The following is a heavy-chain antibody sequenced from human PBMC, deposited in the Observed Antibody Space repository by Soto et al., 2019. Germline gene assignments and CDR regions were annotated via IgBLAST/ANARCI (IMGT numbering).Heavy chain of an antibody. Sequence: ASVKVSCKASGYTFTSYGISWVRQAPGQGLEWMGWISAYNGNTNYAQKLQGRVTMTTDTSTSTAYMELRSLRSDDTAVYYCARDRSRRFWSGSDAFDIWGQGTMVTVSS. D-gene: IGHD3-3*01. CDR3: ARDRSRRFWSGSDAFDI. CDR1: GYTFTSYG. V-gene: IGHV1-18*01. CDR2: ISAYNGNT. J-gene: IGHJ3*02.